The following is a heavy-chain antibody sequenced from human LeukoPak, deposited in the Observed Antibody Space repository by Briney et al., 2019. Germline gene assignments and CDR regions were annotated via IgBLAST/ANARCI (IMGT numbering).Heavy chain of an antibody. D-gene: IGHD4-17*01. Sequence: ASVTVSCKASGYTFTDYYMHWVRQAPGQGLEWRGWINLNSGGTNYAQKFQGRVTMTRDTSISTAYMELSRLRSDDTAVYYCARDFVTVTTRPLDTWGQGTLVTVSS. V-gene: IGHV1-2*02. CDR1: GYTFTDYY. J-gene: IGHJ5*02. CDR2: INLNSGGT. CDR3: ARDFVTVTTRPLDT.